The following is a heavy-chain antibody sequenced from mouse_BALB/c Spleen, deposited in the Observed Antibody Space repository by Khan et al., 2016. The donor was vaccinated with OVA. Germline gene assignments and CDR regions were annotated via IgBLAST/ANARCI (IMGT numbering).Heavy chain of an antibody. V-gene: IGHV1S41*01. CDR1: GYTFTSYW. CDR3: ARENYYGRTFYAMDY. CDR2: IGPGSGST. Sequence: DLVKPGASVKLSCKASGYTFTSYWINWIKQRPGQGLEWIGRIGPGSGSTYYNEVFKGKATLTVDTSSSPAYIQLSSLSSEDAAVYCGARENYYGRTFYAMDYWGQGTSVTVSS. D-gene: IGHD1-1*01. J-gene: IGHJ4*01.